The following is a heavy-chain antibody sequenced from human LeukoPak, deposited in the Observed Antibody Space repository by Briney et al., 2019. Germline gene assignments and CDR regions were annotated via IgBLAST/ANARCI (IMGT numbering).Heavy chain of an antibody. CDR1: GGSISSSSYY. CDR3: ARPHDGSYWYFDL. J-gene: IGHJ2*01. D-gene: IGHD1-1*01. V-gene: IGHV4-39*07. CDR2: IYYSGST. Sequence: PSETLSLTCTVSGGSISSSSYYWGWIRQPPGKGLEWIGSIYYSGSTYYNPSLKSRVTISVDTSKNQFSLKLSSVTAADTAVYYCARPHDGSYWYFDLWGRGTLVTVSS.